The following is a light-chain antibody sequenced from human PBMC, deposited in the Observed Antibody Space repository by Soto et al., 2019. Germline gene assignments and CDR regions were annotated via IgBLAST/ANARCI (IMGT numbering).Light chain of an antibody. CDR2: GAS. CDR1: QSVSSSY. CDR3: QQYGSSPPLT. J-gene: IGKJ4*01. V-gene: IGKV3-20*01. Sequence: EIVLTQSPGTLSLSPGERATLSCRASQSVSSSYLAWYQQKVGQAPRLLIYGASSSATGIPDRFSGSGSGTDFTLTISRLEPEDFAVYYCQQYGSSPPLTFGGGTKVEIK.